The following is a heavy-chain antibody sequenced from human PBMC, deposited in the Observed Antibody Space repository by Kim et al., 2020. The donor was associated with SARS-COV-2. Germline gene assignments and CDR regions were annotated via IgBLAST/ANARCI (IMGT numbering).Heavy chain of an antibody. CDR1: GFTFSSYS. CDR3: ARDLHYSSWSRLGDY. CDR2: ISSSSSYI. V-gene: IGHV3-21*01. Sequence: GGSLRLSCAASGFTFSSYSMNWVRQAPGKGLEWVSSISSSSSYIYYADSVKGRFTISRDNAKNSLYLQMNSLRAEDTAVYYCARDLHYSSWSRLGDYWGQGTLVTVSS. J-gene: IGHJ4*02. D-gene: IGHD6-19*01.